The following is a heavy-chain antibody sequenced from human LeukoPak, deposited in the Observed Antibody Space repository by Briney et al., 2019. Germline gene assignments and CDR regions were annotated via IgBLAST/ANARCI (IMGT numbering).Heavy chain of an antibody. D-gene: IGHD3-10*01. Sequence: GASVTVSCKASGYTFTGYYMHWVRQAPGQGLEWMGWINPNSGGTNYAQKFQGRATMTRDTSISTAYMELSRLRSDDTAVYYCARTTGAITMVRGVIITRGNWFDPWGQGTLVTVSS. CDR2: INPNSGGT. CDR1: GYTFTGYY. J-gene: IGHJ5*02. V-gene: IGHV1-2*02. CDR3: ARTTGAITMVRGVIITRGNWFDP.